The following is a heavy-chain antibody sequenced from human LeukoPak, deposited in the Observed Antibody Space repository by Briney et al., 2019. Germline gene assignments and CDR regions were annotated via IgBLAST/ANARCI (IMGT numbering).Heavy chain of an antibody. CDR1: GFTFSAYA. CDR3: ARVIAAAGRVTYYYYGMDV. D-gene: IGHD6-13*01. CDR2: ISSNGGSS. J-gene: IGHJ6*02. Sequence: GGSLRLSCSASGFTFSAYAMYWVRQAPGKGLEYVSGISSNGGSSFYADSVKGRFTISRDNAKNTLYLQMNSLRAEDTAVYYCARVIAAAGRVTYYYYGMDVWGQGTTVTVSS. V-gene: IGHV3-64*04.